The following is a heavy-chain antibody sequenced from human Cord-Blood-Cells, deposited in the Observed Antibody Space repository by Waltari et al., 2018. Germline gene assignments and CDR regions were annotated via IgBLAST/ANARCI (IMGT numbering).Heavy chain of an antibody. J-gene: IGHJ4*02. CDR1: GGSISSSSYY. V-gene: IGHV4-39*01. CDR3: ARLEYSSYFDY. Sequence: QLQLQASGPGLVTPSETLSLTCTVSGGSISSSSYYWGWIRQPPGKGLEWIGSIYYSGSTYYNPSLKSRVTISVDTSKNQFSLKLSSVTAADTAVYYCARLEYSSYFDYWGQGTLVTVSS. CDR2: IYYSGST. D-gene: IGHD6-6*01.